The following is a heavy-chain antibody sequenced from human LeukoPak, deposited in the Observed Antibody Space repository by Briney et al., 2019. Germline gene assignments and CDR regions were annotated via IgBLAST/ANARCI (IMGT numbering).Heavy chain of an antibody. CDR3: ARSSYSSSWTGWFDP. CDR2: IWYDGSNK. Sequence: GGSLRLSCAASGFTFSSYGMHWVRQAPGKGLEWVAVIWYDGSNKYCADSVKGRFTISRDNSKNTLYLQMNSLRAEDTAVCYCARSSYSSSWTGWFDPWGQGTLVTVSS. D-gene: IGHD6-13*01. CDR1: GFTFSSYG. J-gene: IGHJ5*02. V-gene: IGHV3-33*01.